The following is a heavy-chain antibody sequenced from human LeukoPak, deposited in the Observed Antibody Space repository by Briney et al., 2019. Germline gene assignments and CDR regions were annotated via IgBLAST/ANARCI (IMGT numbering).Heavy chain of an antibody. CDR1: GGSFSGYY. J-gene: IGHJ6*02. D-gene: IGHD3-10*01. CDR3: ARDSDYYGSGSYKLYYYGMDV. Sequence: SETLSLTCAVYGGSFSGYYWSWIRQPPGKGLEWIGRIYTSGSTNYNPSLKSRVTMSVDTSKNQFSLKLSSVTAADTAVYYCARDSDYYGSGSYKLYYYGMDVWGQGTTVTVSS. CDR2: IYTSGST. V-gene: IGHV4-59*10.